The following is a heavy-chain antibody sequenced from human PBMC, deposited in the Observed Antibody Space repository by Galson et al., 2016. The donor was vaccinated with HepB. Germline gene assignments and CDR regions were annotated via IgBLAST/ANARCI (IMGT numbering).Heavy chain of an antibody. J-gene: IGHJ6*02. Sequence: CAISGDSVSSNFAAWNWIRQSPSRGLEWLGKTYYRSRWYNDYAVSVKSRITINPDTSKRQFSLQLNSVTPEDTAVYYCARDTPWLAGWYYYYVMDVWGQGTTVTV. CDR1: GDSVSSNFAA. V-gene: IGHV6-1*01. D-gene: IGHD6-19*01. CDR2: TYYRSRWYN. CDR3: ARDTPWLAGWYYYYVMDV.